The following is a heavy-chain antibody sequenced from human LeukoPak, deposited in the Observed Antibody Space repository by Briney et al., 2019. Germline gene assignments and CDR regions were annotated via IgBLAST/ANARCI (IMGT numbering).Heavy chain of an antibody. CDR2: IYYSGST. V-gene: IGHV4-59*08. J-gene: IGHJ6*03. CDR1: GGSISSYY. Sequence: SETLSLTCTVPGGSISSYYWSWIRQPPGKGLEWVGYIYYSGSTNYNPSLKSRVTISVDTSKNQFSLKLSSVTAADTAVYYCAGGYCSSTSCYSYYYYMDVWGKGTTVTVSS. CDR3: AGGYCSSTSCYSYYYYMDV. D-gene: IGHD2-2*02.